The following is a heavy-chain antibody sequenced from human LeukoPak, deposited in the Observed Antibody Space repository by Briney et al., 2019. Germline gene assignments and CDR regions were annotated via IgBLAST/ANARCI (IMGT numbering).Heavy chain of an antibody. V-gene: IGHV3-53*01. CDR2: IYSDDST. D-gene: IGHD6-13*01. CDR3: ASRPRDAAALDY. J-gene: IGHJ4*02. Sequence: PGGSLRLSCVASGFTVIGVYMSWVRQAPGQGLDWVSVIYSDDSTYYADSVKGRFTISRDNSKNTLNLQMNSLRAEDTAVYYCASRPRDAAALDYWGQGTLVTVSS. CDR1: GFTVIGVY.